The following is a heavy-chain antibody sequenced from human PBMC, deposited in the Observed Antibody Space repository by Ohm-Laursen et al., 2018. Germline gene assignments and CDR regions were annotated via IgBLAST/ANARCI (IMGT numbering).Heavy chain of an antibody. CDR1: GGSISSYY. Sequence: PPGTLSLTCTVSGGSISSYYWSWIRQPPGKGLEWIGYIYYSGSTNYNPSLKSRVTISVDTSKNQFSLKLSSVTAADTAVYYCARGVFGHYWGQGTLVTVSS. D-gene: IGHD3-3*01. J-gene: IGHJ4*02. CDR2: IYYSGST. CDR3: ARGVFGHY. V-gene: IGHV4-59*01.